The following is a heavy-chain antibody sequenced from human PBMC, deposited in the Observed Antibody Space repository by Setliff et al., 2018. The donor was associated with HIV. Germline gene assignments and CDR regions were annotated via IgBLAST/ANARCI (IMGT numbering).Heavy chain of an antibody. V-gene: IGHV1-18*01. Sequence: ASVKVSCKAAGYTFTSYGIIWVRQAPGQGLEWMGWISAYNGNTNYAQKLQGRVTLTTDTSTSTTYMELRSLRSDDTAMYYCAREQERWRMEDAFDIWGQGTLVTVSS. J-gene: IGHJ3*02. CDR2: ISAYNGNT. CDR3: AREQERWRMEDAFDI. D-gene: IGHD1-1*01. CDR1: GYTFTSYG.